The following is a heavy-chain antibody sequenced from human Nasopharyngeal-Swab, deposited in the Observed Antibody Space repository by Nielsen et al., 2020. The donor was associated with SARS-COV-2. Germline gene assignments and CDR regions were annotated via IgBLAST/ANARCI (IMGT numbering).Heavy chain of an antibody. V-gene: IGHV3-23*01. Sequence: GESLKISCAASGFTFSSYAMSWVRQAPGKGLEWVSAISGSGGSTYYADSVKGRFTISRDNSKNTLYLQMNSLRAEDTAVYYCVKDLAYDEVSWGQGTLVTVSS. CDR2: ISGSGGST. CDR1: GFTFSSYA. CDR3: VKDLAYDEVS. J-gene: IGHJ5*02. D-gene: IGHD5-12*01.